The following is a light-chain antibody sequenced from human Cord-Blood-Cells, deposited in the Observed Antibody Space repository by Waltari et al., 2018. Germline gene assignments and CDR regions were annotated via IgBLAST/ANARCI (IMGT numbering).Light chain of an antibody. CDR2: LNSDGSH. Sequence: QLVLTQSPSASASLGASVKLTCTLSSGHSSYAIACHQQQPEKGPRYLMKLNSDGSHSQGDGIPDRFSGSSSGAERYLTISSLQSEDEADYYCQTWGTGIQVFGGGTKLTVL. J-gene: IGLJ2*01. CDR3: QTWGTGIQV. V-gene: IGLV4-69*01. CDR1: SGHSSYA.